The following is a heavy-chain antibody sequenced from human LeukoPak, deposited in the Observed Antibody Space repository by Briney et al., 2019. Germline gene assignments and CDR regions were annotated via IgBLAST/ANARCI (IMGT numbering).Heavy chain of an antibody. D-gene: IGHD3-9*01. CDR3: VREPPDGWAYDRFDY. Sequence: PGGSLRLSCTAFGFIVSDYELHWVRQAPGKWLEWVCLISSSGMNRQYADSVKGRFSITRDSAKNSLYLQMNGLRAEDTAVYYCVREPPDGWAYDRFDYWGQGILVTVSS. J-gene: IGHJ4*02. CDR1: GFIVSDYE. CDR2: ISSSGMNR. V-gene: IGHV3-48*03.